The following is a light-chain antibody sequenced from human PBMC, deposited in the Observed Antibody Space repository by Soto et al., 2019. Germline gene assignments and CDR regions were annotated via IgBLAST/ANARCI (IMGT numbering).Light chain of an antibody. V-gene: IGKV2-40*01. CDR3: IQRRHYPYT. CDR2: MVS. CDR1: QSLLDSDDGNTY. J-gene: IGKJ2*01. Sequence: DVVVTQTPLSLPVTPGEPASLSCRSSQSLLDSDDGNTYLDWYLHKPGQSPQLLIYMVSYRASGVPDRFSGSGSGTDFTLKISRVEAGDVGVYYCIQRRHYPYTFGQGTKLDIK.